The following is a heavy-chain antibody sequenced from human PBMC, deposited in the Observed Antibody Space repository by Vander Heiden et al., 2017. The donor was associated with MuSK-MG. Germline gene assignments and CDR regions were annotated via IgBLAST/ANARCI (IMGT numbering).Heavy chain of an antibody. CDR2: TYYRSKWYN. D-gene: IGHD3-10*01. CDR3: ARAPVGDYYGSGSDFDY. J-gene: IGHJ4*02. CDR1: GDSVSSNSAA. V-gene: IGHV6-1*01. Sequence: QVQLQQSGPGLVKPSQTLSLTCAISGDSVSSNSAAWNWIRQSPSRGLEWLGRTYYRSKWYNDYAVSVKRRITINPDTSKNQFSLQMNSVTPEDTAVYYCARAPVGDYYGSGSDFDYWGQGTLVTVYS.